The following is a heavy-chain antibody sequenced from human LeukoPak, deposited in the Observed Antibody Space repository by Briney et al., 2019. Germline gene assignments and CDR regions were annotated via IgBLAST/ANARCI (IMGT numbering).Heavy chain of an antibody. CDR3: ARAERQWLATDY. CDR1: GFTFSSYG. D-gene: IGHD6-19*01. Sequence: GGSLRLSCAASGFTFSSYGMHWVRQAPGKGLEWVAVIWYDGSNKYYADSVKGRFTTSRDNSKNTLYLQMNSLRAEDTAVYYCARAERQWLATDYWGQGTLVTVSS. J-gene: IGHJ4*02. CDR2: IWYDGSNK. V-gene: IGHV3-33*01.